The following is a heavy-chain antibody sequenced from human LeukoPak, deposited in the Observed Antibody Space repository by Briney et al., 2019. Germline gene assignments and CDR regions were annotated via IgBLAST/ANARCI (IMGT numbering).Heavy chain of an antibody. Sequence: GGSLRLSCAASGFTFSSYSMNWVRQAPGKGLEWVSSISSSSSYIYYADSVKGRFTISRDNAKNSLYLQMNSLRAEDTAVYYCAREAGATMIVVSLVDYWGQGTLVTVSS. J-gene: IGHJ4*02. CDR3: AREAGATMIVVSLVDY. V-gene: IGHV3-21*01. CDR1: GFTFSSYS. CDR2: ISSSSSYI. D-gene: IGHD3-22*01.